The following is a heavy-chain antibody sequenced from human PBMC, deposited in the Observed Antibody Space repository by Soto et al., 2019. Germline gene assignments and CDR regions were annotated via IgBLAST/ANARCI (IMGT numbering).Heavy chain of an antibody. D-gene: IGHD6-13*01. Sequence: ASVKVSCKASGGTFSSYAISWVRQAPGQGLEWMGGIIPIFGTANYAQKFQGRVTITADESTSTAYMELSSLRSEDTAVYYCARAPYPAYSSSWVPLEVSNYYGMDVWGQGTTVTVSS. CDR2: IIPIFGTA. CDR1: GGTFSSYA. CDR3: ARAPYPAYSSSWVPLEVSNYYGMDV. V-gene: IGHV1-69*13. J-gene: IGHJ6*02.